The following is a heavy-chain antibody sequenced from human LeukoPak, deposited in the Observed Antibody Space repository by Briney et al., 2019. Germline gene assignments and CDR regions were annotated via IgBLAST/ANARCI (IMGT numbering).Heavy chain of an antibody. J-gene: IGHJ4*02. CDR1: GFTFSDYY. D-gene: IGHD6-19*01. V-gene: IGHV3-11*01. Sequence: KSGGSLRLSCAVSGFTFSDYYMTWIRQAPGKGLEWVSYISGSGTTIYYADSVEGRFTISRDNPRNSLYLQMNSLRAEDTAVYYCARGRSSGWYYFDYWGQGILVTVSS. CDR2: ISGSGTTI. CDR3: ARGRSSGWYYFDY.